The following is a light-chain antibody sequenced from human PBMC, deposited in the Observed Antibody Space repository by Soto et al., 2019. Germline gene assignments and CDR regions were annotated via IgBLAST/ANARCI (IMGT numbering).Light chain of an antibody. CDR3: QQSCSTPYT. CDR1: QSSSSY. Sequence: DIQMTQPPSSLSASVGDRVTITCRASQSSSSYLNWYQQKPGKAPKLLIDAASSLQSGVPARFSGSGSGTDFTLTIGSLEPEDFATYDCQQSCSTPYTFGQGTKLEIK. V-gene: IGKV1-39*01. CDR2: AAS. J-gene: IGKJ2*01.